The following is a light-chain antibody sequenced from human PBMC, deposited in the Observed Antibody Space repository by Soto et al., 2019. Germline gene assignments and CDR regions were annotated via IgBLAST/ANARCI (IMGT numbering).Light chain of an antibody. CDR1: QSVSSSY. Sequence: EIVLTQSTGTLSLSPEERATLSCRASQSVSSSYLAWYQQKTGQAPRLLIYGASSRATGIPDRFSGSGSGKYFTLTSSRLEPEDFAVYFCQQYCSSWSFGQCTKVEI. V-gene: IGKV3-20*01. CDR3: QQYCSSWS. CDR2: GAS. J-gene: IGKJ1*01.